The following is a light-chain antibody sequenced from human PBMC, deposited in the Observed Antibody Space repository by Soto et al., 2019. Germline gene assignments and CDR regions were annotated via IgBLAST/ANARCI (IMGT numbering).Light chain of an antibody. CDR3: QQYNSYWT. CDR1: QSISSW. Sequence: DIQMTQSPSTLSASVGDRVTITCRASQSISSWLAWYQQKPGKAPKLLIYDASSLESGVPSRFSGSGSGTEFTLTISRLQPDDFATYYSQQYNSYWTFSQGTKVEIK. CDR2: DAS. J-gene: IGKJ1*01. V-gene: IGKV1-5*01.